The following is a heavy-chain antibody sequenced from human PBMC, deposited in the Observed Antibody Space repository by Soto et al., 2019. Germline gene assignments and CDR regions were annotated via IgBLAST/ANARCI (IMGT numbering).Heavy chain of an antibody. CDR1: GGSISSYY. CDR3: ARGLGDTALVRLDY. V-gene: IGHV4-59*01. J-gene: IGHJ4*02. CDR2: IYYSGYT. D-gene: IGHD5-18*01. Sequence: SETLSLTCTVSGGSISSYYWSWIRQPPGKGLEWIGYIYYSGYTNYNPSLKSRVTISVDTSKNQFSLKLSSVTAADTAVYYCARGLGDTALVRLDYWGQGTLVTVSS.